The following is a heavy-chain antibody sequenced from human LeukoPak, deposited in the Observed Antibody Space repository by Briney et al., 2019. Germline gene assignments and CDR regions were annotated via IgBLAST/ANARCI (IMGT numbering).Heavy chain of an antibody. V-gene: IGHV3-23*01. CDR3: ARDGSGYPYDY. CDR2: ITGSGDFA. CDR1: GFTFSTYG. D-gene: IGHD5-12*01. Sequence: GGSLRLSCAASGFTFSTYGISWVRQAPGRGLEWVSAITGSGDFAKYADFVRGRFTISRDNSKNTVYLQMDGLRAEDTAVYYCARDGSGYPYDYWGQGTLVTVSS. J-gene: IGHJ4*02.